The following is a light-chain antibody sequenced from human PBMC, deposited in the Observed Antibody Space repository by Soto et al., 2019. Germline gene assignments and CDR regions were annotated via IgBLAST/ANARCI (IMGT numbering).Light chain of an antibody. CDR2: GAS. Sequence: ETVLTQSPGTLSLSPGERATLSCRASQTVTSNYLAWYQQKPGQAPRLLIYGASTRATGIPGRFSGSGSGTDFTLTLTRLEPEDFAVYYCQPYGNSPRTFGQGTKVEIK. V-gene: IGKV3-20*01. CDR3: QPYGNSPRT. CDR1: QTVTSNY. J-gene: IGKJ1*01.